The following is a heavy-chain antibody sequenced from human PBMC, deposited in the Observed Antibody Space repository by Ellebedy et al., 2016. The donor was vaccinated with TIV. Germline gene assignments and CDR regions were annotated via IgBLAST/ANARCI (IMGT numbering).Heavy chain of an antibody. D-gene: IGHD5-12*01. CDR3: ATERSDYDLDY. Sequence: PGGSLRLSCAASGITFSRSAMHWVRQAPGKGLEWVAVLWYDGSREYYADSVKGRFTVSRDNSKNTLYLQMNSLRTEDTAVYYCATERSDYDLDYWGQGTLVTVSA. CDR2: LWYDGSRE. J-gene: IGHJ4*02. V-gene: IGHV3-33*08. CDR1: GITFSRSA.